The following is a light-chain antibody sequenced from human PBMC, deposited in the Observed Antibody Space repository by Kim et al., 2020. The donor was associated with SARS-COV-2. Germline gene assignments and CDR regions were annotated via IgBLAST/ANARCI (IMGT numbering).Light chain of an antibody. CDR1: QTTSSSY. J-gene: IGKJ1*01. CDR3: HQYGSSRWT. CDR2: GAS. Sequence: SPGERATPSCRARQTTSSSYLAWYQQKPGQAPRLLIYGASSRATGIPDRFSGSGSGTDFTLTISRLEPEDFAVYYCHQYGSSRWTFGQGTKVDIK. V-gene: IGKV3-20*01.